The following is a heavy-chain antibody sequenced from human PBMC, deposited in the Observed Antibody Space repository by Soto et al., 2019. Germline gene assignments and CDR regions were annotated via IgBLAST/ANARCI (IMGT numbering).Heavy chain of an antibody. CDR1: GYTFTSYY. V-gene: IGHV1-46*01. D-gene: IGHD2-8*01. CDR3: ARPPYPGCINAVCYPLDY. Sequence: QVQLVQSGAEVKKPGASVKISCKASGYTFTSYYMHWVRQAPGQGLEWMGIINPSGGSTNYAQKLQGRGAMTRDTSTSTVYMELNSLRYEDTAVYYCARPPYPGCINAVCYPLDYWGQGTLVTVSS. J-gene: IGHJ4*02. CDR2: INPSGGST.